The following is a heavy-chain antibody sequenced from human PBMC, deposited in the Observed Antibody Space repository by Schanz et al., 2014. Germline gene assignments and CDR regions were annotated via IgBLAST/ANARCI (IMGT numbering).Heavy chain of an antibody. CDR3: AKDLLYGAPMPLNHLDY. J-gene: IGHJ4*02. CDR2: IWNNGVTK. CDR1: GFSLNTYG. D-gene: IGHD2-2*01. V-gene: IGHV3-33*06. Sequence: QAQLMESGGGVVQPGTSLILSCSVSGFSLNTYGIHWFRQPAGKGLEWVAVIWNNGVTKYYADSVRGRFTISRDNSENTLYLQMNSLSADDTAVYYCAKDLLYGAPMPLNHLDYWGQGTLVTVSS.